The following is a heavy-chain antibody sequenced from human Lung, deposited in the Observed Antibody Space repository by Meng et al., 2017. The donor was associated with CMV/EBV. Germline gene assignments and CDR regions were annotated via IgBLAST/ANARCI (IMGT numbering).Heavy chain of an antibody. D-gene: IGHD3-16*01. CDR2: VYHMGNT. V-gene: IGHV4-59*12. CDR3: AKGGGSWFGP. Sequence: ESLKISCAASGFTFSSYGMHWVRQAPGKGLEWVASVYHMGNTNYNPSLKSRATISLDTSKSQFSLKLISVTGADTAIYYCAKGGGSWFGPWGKGSLVTGSS. J-gene: IGHJ5*02. CDR1: GFTFSSYG.